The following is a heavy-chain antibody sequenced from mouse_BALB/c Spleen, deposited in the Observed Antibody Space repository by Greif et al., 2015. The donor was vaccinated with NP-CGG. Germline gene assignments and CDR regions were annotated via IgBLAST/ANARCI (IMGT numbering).Heavy chain of an antibody. CDR2: IDPSDSET. Sequence: QVQLQQSGAELVKPGAPVKLSCKASGYTFTSYWMNWVKQRPGRGLEWIGRIDPSDSETHYNQKFKDKATLTVDKSSSTAYFQLSSLTSEDSAVYYCARDMGLLYYFDYWGQGTTLTVSS. CDR1: GYTFTSYW. CDR3: ARDMGLLYYFDY. V-gene: IGHV1-69*02. J-gene: IGHJ2*01. D-gene: IGHD1-1*01.